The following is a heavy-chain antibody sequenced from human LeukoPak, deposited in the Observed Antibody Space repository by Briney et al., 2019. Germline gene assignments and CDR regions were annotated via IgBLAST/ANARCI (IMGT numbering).Heavy chain of an antibody. Sequence: GGSLRLSCAASGFTFSSYGMHWVRQAPGKGPEWVAFIRYDGSNKYYADSVKGRFTISRDNAKSSVYLQMNSLRAEDTALYYCARGLATAAAYWGQGTVVTVSS. J-gene: IGHJ4*02. CDR1: GFTFSSYG. V-gene: IGHV3-30*02. D-gene: IGHD6-13*01. CDR3: ARGLATAAAY. CDR2: IRYDGSNK.